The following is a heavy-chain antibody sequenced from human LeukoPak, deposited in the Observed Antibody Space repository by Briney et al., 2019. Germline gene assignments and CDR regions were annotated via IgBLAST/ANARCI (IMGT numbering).Heavy chain of an antibody. V-gene: IGHV4-34*01. D-gene: IGHD1-26*01. CDR2: INHSGST. CDR3: ASDAGVGATSPAPYYYYGMDV. Sequence: SETLSLTCAVYGGSFSGYYWSWIRQPPGKGLEWIGEINHSGSTNYNPSLKSRVTISVDTSKNQFSLKLSSVTAADTAVYYCASDAGVGATSPAPYYYYGMDVWGQGTTVTVSS. J-gene: IGHJ6*02. CDR1: GGSFSGYY.